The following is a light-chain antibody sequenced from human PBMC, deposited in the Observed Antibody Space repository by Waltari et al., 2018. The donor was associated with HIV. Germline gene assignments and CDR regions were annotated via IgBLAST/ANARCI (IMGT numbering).Light chain of an antibody. CDR1: QAVSNNY. V-gene: IGKV3-20*01. Sequence: IVLTQSPVTLSLSPGERATLSCRASQAVSNNYVAWYQQRPGQAPRLVIFGASSRATGIPDRFSGSGSGTDFTLTISRLEPEDSATYYCQQYGLSPKTFGQGTKVEIK. CDR3: QQYGLSPKT. J-gene: IGKJ1*01. CDR2: GAS.